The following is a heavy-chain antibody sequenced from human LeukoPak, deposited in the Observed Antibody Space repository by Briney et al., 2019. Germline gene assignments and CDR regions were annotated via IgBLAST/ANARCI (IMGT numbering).Heavy chain of an antibody. CDR2: IYHSGST. D-gene: IGHD3-16*01. V-gene: IGHV4-38-2*02. CDR1: GYSISSGYY. Sequence: SETLSLTCTVSGYSISSGYYWGWIRQPPGKGLEWIGSIYHSGSTYYNPSLKSRVTISVDTSKNQFSLKLSPVTAADTAVYYCAREITAHFDYWGQGTLVTVSS. J-gene: IGHJ4*02. CDR3: AREITAHFDY.